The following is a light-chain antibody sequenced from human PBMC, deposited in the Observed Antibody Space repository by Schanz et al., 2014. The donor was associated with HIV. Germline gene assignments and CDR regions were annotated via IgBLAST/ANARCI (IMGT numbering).Light chain of an antibody. CDR3: QQRSNWWT. V-gene: IGKV3-11*01. CDR2: GAS. CDR1: QTVSNN. Sequence: EIVLTQSPGTLSVSPGERATLSCRASQTVSNNLAWYQQKPGQAPRLLIYGASTRVTGIPARFSGSGSGTEFTLTISRLEPEDFAVYSCQQRSNWWTFGQGTKVEIK. J-gene: IGKJ1*01.